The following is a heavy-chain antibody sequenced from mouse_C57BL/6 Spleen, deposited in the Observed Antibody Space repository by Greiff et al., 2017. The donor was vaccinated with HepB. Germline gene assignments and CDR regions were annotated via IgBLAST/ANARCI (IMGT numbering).Heavy chain of an antibody. CDR2: ISSGSSTI. Sequence: EVHLVESGGGLVKPGGSLKLSCAASGFTFSDYGMHWVRQAPEKGLEWVAYISSGSSTIYYADTVKGRFTVSRDNAKNTLFLQMTSLRSEDTAMYYCARLGSFAYWGQGTLVTVSA. J-gene: IGHJ3*01. V-gene: IGHV5-17*01. CDR3: ARLGSFAY. CDR1: GFTFSDYG.